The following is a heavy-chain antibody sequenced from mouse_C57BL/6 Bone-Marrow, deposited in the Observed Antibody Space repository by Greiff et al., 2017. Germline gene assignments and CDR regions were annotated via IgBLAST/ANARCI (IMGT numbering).Heavy chain of an antibody. V-gene: IGHV14-2*01. CDR1: GFNIKDYY. J-gene: IGHJ2*01. CDR2: IDPEDGET. Sequence: EVKLEESGAELVKPGASVKLSCTASGFNIKDYYMHWVKQRTEQGLEWIGRIDPEDGETKYAPKFQGKATITADTSSNTAYLQLSSLTSEDTAVYYCARDYGSSYYFDYWGQGTTLTVSS. CDR3: ARDYGSSYYFDY. D-gene: IGHD1-1*01.